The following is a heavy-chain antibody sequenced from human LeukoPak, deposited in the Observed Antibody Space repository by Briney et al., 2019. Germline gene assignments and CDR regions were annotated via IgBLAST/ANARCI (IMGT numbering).Heavy chain of an antibody. Sequence: ASVKVSCKAFGHTFTSYFMHWVRRAPGQGLEWMGIINPSGGSTTYAQKFQGRVTMTRDTSTSTVYMELSSLRSEDTAVYYCARDVDNWNDVGNYYFDYWGQGTLVTVSS. CDR1: GHTFTSYF. CDR3: ARDVDNWNDVGNYYFDY. J-gene: IGHJ4*02. D-gene: IGHD1-20*01. CDR2: INPSGGST. V-gene: IGHV1-46*03.